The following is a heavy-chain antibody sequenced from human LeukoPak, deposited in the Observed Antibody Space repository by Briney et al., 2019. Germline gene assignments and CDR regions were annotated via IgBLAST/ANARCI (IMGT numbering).Heavy chain of an antibody. Sequence: PGGSLRLSCAASGFTVSTNYMSWVRQAPGKGLEWVPVIYRDGDTYYADSVKGRFTISRDSSKNILYLQMNSLRAEDTAVYYCARDVFDRGLQWYFDLWGRGTVITVSS. CDR3: ARDVFDRGLQWYFDL. CDR2: IYRDGDT. J-gene: IGHJ2*01. V-gene: IGHV3-53*01. D-gene: IGHD3-16*01. CDR1: GFTVSTNY.